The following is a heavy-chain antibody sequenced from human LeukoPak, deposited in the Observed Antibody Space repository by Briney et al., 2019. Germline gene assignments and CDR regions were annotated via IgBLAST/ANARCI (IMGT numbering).Heavy chain of an antibody. Sequence: GGSLRLSCAASGFTFSSYSMNWVRQAPGKGLEWVSSISSSSSYIYYADSVKGRFTISRDNAKNSLYLQMNSLRVEDTAVYYCARGLPATLLDYWGQGTLVTVSS. CDR1: GFTFSSYS. J-gene: IGHJ4*02. CDR3: ARGLPATLLDY. V-gene: IGHV3-21*04. CDR2: ISSSSSYI. D-gene: IGHD2-2*01.